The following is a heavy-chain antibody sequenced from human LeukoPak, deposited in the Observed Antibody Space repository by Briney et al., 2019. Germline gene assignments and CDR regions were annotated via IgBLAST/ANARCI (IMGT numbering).Heavy chain of an antibody. Sequence: GGSLRLSCAGSGFTFNSHALSWVRQAPGKGLEWVSAISGGGYSTYYADSVKGRFTISRDNSRNTLYLQMNSLRAEDTAVYYCVRDHLWSFDYWGQGNLVTVSS. J-gene: IGHJ4*02. CDR1: GFTFNSHA. V-gene: IGHV3-23*01. D-gene: IGHD2-8*02. CDR2: ISGGGYST. CDR3: VRDHLWSFDY.